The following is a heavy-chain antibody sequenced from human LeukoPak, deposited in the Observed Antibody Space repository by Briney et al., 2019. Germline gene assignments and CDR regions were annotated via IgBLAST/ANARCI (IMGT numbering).Heavy chain of an antibody. CDR3: ARYHDFWSGYGIFDY. V-gene: IGHV3-48*03. CDR1: GFTFSSYE. Sequence: GGSLRLSCAASGFTFSSYEMNWVRQAPGKGLEWVSYISGSGSTIYYADSVKGRFTISRDNAKNSLYLQMNSLRAEDTAVYYCARYHDFWSGYGIFDYWGQGTLVTVSS. CDR2: ISGSGSTI. D-gene: IGHD3-3*01. J-gene: IGHJ4*02.